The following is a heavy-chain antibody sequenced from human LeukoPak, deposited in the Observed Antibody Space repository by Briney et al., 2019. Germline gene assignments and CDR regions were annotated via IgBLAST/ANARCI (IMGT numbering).Heavy chain of an antibody. CDR1: GGSFSGYY. J-gene: IGHJ4*02. D-gene: IGHD2-15*01. CDR3: ARADKRGYCRGGSCHYFDY. Sequence: SETLSLTCAVYGGSFSGYYWSWIRQPPGKGLEWIGEINHSGSTNYNPSLKSRVTISVDTSKNQFSLKLSSVTAADTAVYYCARADKRGYCRGGSCHYFDYWGQGTLVTVSS. V-gene: IGHV4-34*01. CDR2: INHSGST.